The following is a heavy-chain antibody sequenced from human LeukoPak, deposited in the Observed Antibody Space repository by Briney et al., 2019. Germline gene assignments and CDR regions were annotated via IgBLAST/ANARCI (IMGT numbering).Heavy chain of an antibody. J-gene: IGHJ4*02. Sequence: GGSLRLSCAASGFTFDDYAMHWVRQAPGKGLEGVSGISWNSGSIGYADSVKGRFTISRDNAKNSLYLQMNSLRAEDMALYYCAKDGGAVAAYFDYWGQGTLVTVSS. V-gene: IGHV3-9*03. D-gene: IGHD6-19*01. CDR2: ISWNSGSI. CDR3: AKDGGAVAAYFDY. CDR1: GFTFDDYA.